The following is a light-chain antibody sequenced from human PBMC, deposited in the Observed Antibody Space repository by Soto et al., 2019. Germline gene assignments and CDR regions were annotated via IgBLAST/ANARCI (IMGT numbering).Light chain of an antibody. CDR3: CSYADSSRIYV. V-gene: IGLV2-23*01. Sequence: QSALTQPASVSGSPGQSITISCTGTSSDVGSYNLVSWYQQHPGKAPKLMIYEGSKRPSGIPNRFSGSKSGNTASLTISGLQAEDEAEYYCCSYADSSRIYVFGSGTKLTVL. J-gene: IGLJ1*01. CDR2: EGS. CDR1: SSDVGSYNL.